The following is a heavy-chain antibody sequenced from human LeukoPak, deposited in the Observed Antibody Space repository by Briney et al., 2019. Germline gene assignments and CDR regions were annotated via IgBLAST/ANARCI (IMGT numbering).Heavy chain of an antibody. CDR1: GFTFDDYA. CDR3: ASRDTRVAARSGDGG. Sequence: PVRSLRLSCAASGFTFDDYAMHWVRQAPGKGLEWVSGISWNSGSIGYADSVKGRFTISRDNAKNSLYLQMNSLRAEDTAVYYCASRDTRVAARSGDGGWGQGTLVTVSS. J-gene: IGHJ4*02. CDR2: ISWNSGSI. D-gene: IGHD6-6*01. V-gene: IGHV3-9*01.